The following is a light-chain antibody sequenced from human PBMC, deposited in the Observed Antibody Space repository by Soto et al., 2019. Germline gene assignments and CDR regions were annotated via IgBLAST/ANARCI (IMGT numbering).Light chain of an antibody. V-gene: IGKV3-20*01. Sequence: EIVLTQSPGTLSLSPGERANLSCRASQSVSSSYLAWYQQKPGQAPRLLISGASSRATGIPDRFSGSGSGTDFTLTISRLEPEDFAVYYCQQYGGSPPFTFGPGTKVDI. J-gene: IGKJ3*01. CDR2: GAS. CDR3: QQYGGSPPFT. CDR1: QSVSSSY.